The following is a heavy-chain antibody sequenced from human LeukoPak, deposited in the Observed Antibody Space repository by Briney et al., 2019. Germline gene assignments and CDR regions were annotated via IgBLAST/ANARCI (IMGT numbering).Heavy chain of an antibody. CDR1: GFTFSSYS. V-gene: IGHV3-21*01. CDR3: ARDLVGATTRRFDY. CDR2: ISSSSSYI. Sequence: GGSLRLSCAASGFTFSSYSMNWVRQAPGKGLEWVSSISSSSSYIYYADSVKGRFTISRDNAKNSLYLQMNSLRAEDTDVYYCARDLVGATTRRFDYWGQGTLVTVSS. J-gene: IGHJ4*02. D-gene: IGHD1-26*01.